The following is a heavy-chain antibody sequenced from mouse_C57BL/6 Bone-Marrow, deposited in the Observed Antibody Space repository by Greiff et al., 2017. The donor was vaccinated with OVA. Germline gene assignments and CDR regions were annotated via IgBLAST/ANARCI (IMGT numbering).Heavy chain of an antibody. Sequence: VQLQQPGAELVKPGASVKVSCKASGYTFTSYWMHWVKQRPGQGLEWIGRIHPSDSDTNYNQKFKGKATLTVDKSSSTSYMQIRMLTSEDSAVYYCAIGVTTPDVWGTGTTVTVSS. D-gene: IGHD2-3*01. J-gene: IGHJ1*03. V-gene: IGHV1-74*01. CDR3: AIGVTTPDV. CDR2: IHPSDSDT. CDR1: GYTFTSYW.